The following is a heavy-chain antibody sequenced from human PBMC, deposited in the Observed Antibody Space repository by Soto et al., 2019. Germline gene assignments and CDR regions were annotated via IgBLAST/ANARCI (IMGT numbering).Heavy chain of an antibody. Sequence: ASVKVSCKASGYTFTSYGISWVRQAPVQALEWMGWISAYNGNTNYAQKLQGRVTMTTDTSTSTAYMELRSLRSDDTAVYYCARLSSPKYYYDSSGSPAWGQGTLVTVS. CDR3: ARLSSPKYYYDSSGSPA. J-gene: IGHJ4*02. CDR1: GYTFTSYG. V-gene: IGHV1-18*01. CDR2: ISAYNGNT. D-gene: IGHD3-22*01.